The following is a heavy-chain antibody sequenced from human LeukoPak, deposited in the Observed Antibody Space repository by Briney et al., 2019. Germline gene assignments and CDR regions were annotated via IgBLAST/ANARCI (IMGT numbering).Heavy chain of an antibody. V-gene: IGHV3-30*02. Sequence: GGSLRLSCAASGFTFSSYGMHWVRQAPGKGLEWVAFIRYDGSNKYYADSVKSRFTISRDNSKNTLYLQMNRLRAEDTAVYYCAKDLTTMVTHLTFDYWGQGTLVTVSS. J-gene: IGHJ4*02. CDR3: AKDLTTMVTHLTFDY. CDR2: IRYDGSNK. D-gene: IGHD4-23*01. CDR1: GFTFSSYG.